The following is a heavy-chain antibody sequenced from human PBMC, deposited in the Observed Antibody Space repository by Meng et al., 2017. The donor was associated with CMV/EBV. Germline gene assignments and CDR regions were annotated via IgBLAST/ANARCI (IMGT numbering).Heavy chain of an antibody. CDR2: INSDGSST. CDR3: ARSGVTYCSSTSCLGGMDV. D-gene: IGHD2-2*01. Sequence: GESLKISCAASGFTFSSYWMHWVRQAPGKGLVWVSRINSDGSSTSYADSVKGRFTISRDNAKSTLYLQMNSLRAEDTAVYYCARSGVTYCSSTSCLGGMDVWGQGTTVTVYS. V-gene: IGHV3-74*01. CDR1: GFTFSSYW. J-gene: IGHJ6*02.